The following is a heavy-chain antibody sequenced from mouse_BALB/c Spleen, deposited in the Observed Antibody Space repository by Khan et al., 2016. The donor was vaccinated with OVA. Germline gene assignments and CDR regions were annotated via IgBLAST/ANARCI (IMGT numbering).Heavy chain of an antibody. Sequence: QVQLKESGPGLVAPSQSLSITCTVSGFSLTDYAVSWIRQPPGKGLEWLGVIWVSGSKYYNSVLKPRLSISKDNSKSQVFLKMNSLQTDDTATYFCARDPPYYSMDYWGQGTSDTVAS. CDR1: GFSLTDYA. CDR3: ARDPPYYSMDY. V-gene: IGHV2-6-5*01. CDR2: IWVSGSK. J-gene: IGHJ4*01.